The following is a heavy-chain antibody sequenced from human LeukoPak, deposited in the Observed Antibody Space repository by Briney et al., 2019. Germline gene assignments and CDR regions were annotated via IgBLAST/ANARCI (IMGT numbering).Heavy chain of an antibody. V-gene: IGHV3-48*01. CDR2: IGSSSSTI. Sequence: GGSLRLSCAASGFTFSSYSMNWVRQAPGKGLEWVSYIGSSSSTIYYADSVKGRFTISRDNAKNSLYLQMNSLRAEDTAVYYCARDVRGGYCSSTSCYTSDAFDIWGQGTMVTVSS. J-gene: IGHJ3*02. CDR1: GFTFSSYS. CDR3: ARDVRGGYCSSTSCYTSDAFDI. D-gene: IGHD2-2*02.